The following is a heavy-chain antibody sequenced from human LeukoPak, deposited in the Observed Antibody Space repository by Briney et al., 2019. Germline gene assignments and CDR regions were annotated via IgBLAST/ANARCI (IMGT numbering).Heavy chain of an antibody. CDR1: GFTVSSNY. Sequence: GGSLRLSCAASGFTVSSNYMSWVRQAQGKGLEWVSVIYSGGSTYYTDSVTGRFTISIDNSKNTLYLQMNSLRAEVTSVYYCARADSSGYYGSYYFDYWGQGTLVTVSS. D-gene: IGHD3-22*01. CDR3: ARADSSGYYGSYYFDY. J-gene: IGHJ4*02. CDR2: IYSGGST. V-gene: IGHV3-66*02.